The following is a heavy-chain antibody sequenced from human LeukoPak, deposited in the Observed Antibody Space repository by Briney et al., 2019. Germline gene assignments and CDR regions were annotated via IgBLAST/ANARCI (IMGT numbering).Heavy chain of an antibody. CDR1: GYTFTTYT. CDR2: INSGNGNT. J-gene: IGHJ5*02. CDR3: ARDSYMAAADTWFDP. Sequence: ASVKVSCKASGYTFTTYTKHWVRQAPGQRLEWMGWINSGNGNTKYSQKFQGRVTITRDTSASTAYMEVTSLRSEDTAVYYCARDSYMAAADTWFDPWGQGTLVTVSS. V-gene: IGHV1-3*01. D-gene: IGHD6-13*01.